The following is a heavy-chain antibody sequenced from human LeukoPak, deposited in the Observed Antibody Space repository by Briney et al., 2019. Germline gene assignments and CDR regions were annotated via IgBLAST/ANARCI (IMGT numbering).Heavy chain of an antibody. CDR2: IWYDGSNK. CDR1: GFTFSSYG. D-gene: IGHD6-13*01. CDR3: ARGGAAAGRSNAFDI. V-gene: IGHV3-33*01. Sequence: SGGSLRLSCAASGFTFSSYGMHWVRQAPGKGLEWVAVIWYDGSNKYYADSVKGRFTISRDNSKNTLYLQMNSLRAEDTAVYYCARGGAAAGRSNAFDIWAKGQWSPSLQ. J-gene: IGHJ3*02.